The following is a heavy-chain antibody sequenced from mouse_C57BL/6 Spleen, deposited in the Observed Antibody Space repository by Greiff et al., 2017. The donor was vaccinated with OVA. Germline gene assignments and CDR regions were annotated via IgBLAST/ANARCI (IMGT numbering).Heavy chain of an antibody. V-gene: IGHV1-69*01. CDR3: ARLGYSNYAWFAY. CDR2: IDPSDSYT. CDR1: GYTFTSYW. J-gene: IGHJ3*01. D-gene: IGHD2-5*01. Sequence: VQLQQPGAELVMPGASVKLSCKASGYTFTSYWMHWVKQRPGQGLEWIGEIDPSDSYTNYNQKFKGKSTLTVDKSSSTAYMQLSSLTSEDSAVYDCARLGYSNYAWFAYWGQGTLVTVSA.